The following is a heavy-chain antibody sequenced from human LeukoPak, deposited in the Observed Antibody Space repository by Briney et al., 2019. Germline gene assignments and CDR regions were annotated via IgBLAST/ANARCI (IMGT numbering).Heavy chain of an antibody. CDR2: IKSKTDGGTT. V-gene: IGHV3-15*01. Sequence: PGGSLRLSCAASGLTFRNAWMSWVRQAPGKGLEWVGRIKSKTDGGTTDYAAPVKGRFTISRDDPKNTLYLQMNSLKTEDTAVYSCVTGSEYDDAFDIWGQGTMVTVSS. J-gene: IGHJ3*02. CDR1: GLTFRNAW. CDR3: VTGSEYDDAFDI. D-gene: IGHD2/OR15-2a*01.